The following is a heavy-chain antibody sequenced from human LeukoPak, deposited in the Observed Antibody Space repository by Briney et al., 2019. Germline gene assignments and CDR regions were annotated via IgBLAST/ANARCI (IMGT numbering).Heavy chain of an antibody. Sequence: ASAKVSCKASGYTFTSYYMHWVRQAPGQGLEWMGIINPSGGSTSYAQKFQGRVTKTRDTSTSTVYMELSSLRSEDTAVYYCAIVAPYYYYGMDVWGQGTTVTVSS. CDR3: AIVAPYYYYGMDV. CDR1: GYTFTSYY. CDR2: INPSGGST. V-gene: IGHV1-46*01. J-gene: IGHJ6*02. D-gene: IGHD2-21*01.